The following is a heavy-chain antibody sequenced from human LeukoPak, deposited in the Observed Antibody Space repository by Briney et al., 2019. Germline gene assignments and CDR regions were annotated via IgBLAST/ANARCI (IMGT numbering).Heavy chain of an antibody. CDR1: GYSFSSYW. V-gene: IGHV5-51*01. CDR3: ARASRDGYNQNFDH. CDR2: IYPGGSET. Sequence: GESLKISCKGLGYSFSSYWNAWVRQRPGKGLEWMGIIYPGGSETRCDPSFQGQVTISADRSTSTAYLQWSSLRASDTAMYYCARASRDGYNQNFDHWGQGTLVTVSS. D-gene: IGHD5-24*01. J-gene: IGHJ4*02.